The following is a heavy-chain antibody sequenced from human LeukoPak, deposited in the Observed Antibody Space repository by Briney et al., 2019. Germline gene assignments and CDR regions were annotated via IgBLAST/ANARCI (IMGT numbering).Heavy chain of an antibody. V-gene: IGHV4-38-2*02. Sequence: SETLSLTCTVSNYSITSNYYWGWIRQPPGKGLEWIGNIYHSGTIYYNPSLKSRVTISVDTSKNQFSLKLRPVTAADTAVYYCARLVVSSWYHEVLLGRDYWGQGTLVTVSS. J-gene: IGHJ4*02. CDR3: ARLVVSSWYHEVLLGRDY. CDR2: IYHSGTI. D-gene: IGHD6-13*01. CDR1: NYSITSNYY.